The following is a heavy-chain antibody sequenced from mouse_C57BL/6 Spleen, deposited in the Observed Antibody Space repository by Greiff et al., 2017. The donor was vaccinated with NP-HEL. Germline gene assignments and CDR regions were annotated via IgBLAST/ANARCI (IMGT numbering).Heavy chain of an antibody. CDR1: GFTFSDYG. CDR2: ISSGSSTI. D-gene: IGHD2-5*01. J-gene: IGHJ2*01. CDR3: AKSYSNYPFDY. V-gene: IGHV5-17*01. Sequence: EVKLVESGGGLVKPGGSLKLSCAASGFTFSDYGMHWVRQAPEKGLEWVAYISSGSSTIYYADTVKGRFTISRDNAKNTLFLQMTSLRSEDTAMYYCAKSYSNYPFDYWGQGTTLTVSS.